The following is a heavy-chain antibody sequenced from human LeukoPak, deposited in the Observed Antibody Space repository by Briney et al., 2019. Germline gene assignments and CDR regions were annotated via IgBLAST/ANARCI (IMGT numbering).Heavy chain of an antibody. CDR3: ARGVSVTTPYLDS. CDR2: VSGYHGNT. D-gene: IGHD4-17*01. J-gene: IGHJ4*02. Sequence: ASVKVSCKASGYTFTNHAIHWVRRAPGQGLEWMGRVSGYHGNTKYPQKFQGRVTMTTDTSTSTAYMELMSLRYDDSAVYYCARGVSVTTPYLDSWGQGTLVTVSS. CDR1: GYTFTNHA. V-gene: IGHV1-18*01.